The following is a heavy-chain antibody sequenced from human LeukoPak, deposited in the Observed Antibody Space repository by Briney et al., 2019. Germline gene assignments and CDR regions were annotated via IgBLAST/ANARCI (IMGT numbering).Heavy chain of an antibody. J-gene: IGHJ4*02. Sequence: PGGSLRLSCAASGFTFSSCEMNWVRQAPGKGLEWVSYISSSDSTIYYADSVKGRFTISRDNAKNSLYLQMNSLRAGDTAVYYCARTIEMATISYFDYWGQGTLVTVSS. CDR2: ISSSDSTI. D-gene: IGHD5-24*01. CDR3: ARTIEMATISYFDY. CDR1: GFTFSSCE. V-gene: IGHV3-48*03.